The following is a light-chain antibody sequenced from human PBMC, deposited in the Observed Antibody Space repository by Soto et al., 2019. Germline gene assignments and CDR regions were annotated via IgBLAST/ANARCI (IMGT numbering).Light chain of an antibody. J-gene: IGKJ1*01. V-gene: IGKV3-20*01. CDR3: QKYGSSPRT. CDR1: QSVSSSY. Sequence: ELVLTQSPGTLSLSPGESATLSCRASQSVSSSYLAWYQQQTGQAPRILIYGESSRATGIPDRVSGSGAGTDFTRTISRLEPEDFAVYCCQKYGSSPRTCGQGTKVDIK. CDR2: GES.